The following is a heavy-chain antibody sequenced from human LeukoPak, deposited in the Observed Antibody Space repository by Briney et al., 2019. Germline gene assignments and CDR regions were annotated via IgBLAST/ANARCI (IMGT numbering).Heavy chain of an antibody. J-gene: IGHJ5*02. V-gene: IGHV3-23*01. D-gene: IGHD6-13*01. CDR1: GFIFSKYA. CDR3: AKGAAAGLVDWFDP. CDR2: ITGGGDEN. Sequence: GGSLRLSCAASGFIFSKYALMWVRQAPGKGREWVSSITGGGDENFYADSVKGRFSLSRDNSKNMLYLQKYSLGAEDTAIYYCAKGAAAGLVDWFDPWGQGTLVTVSS.